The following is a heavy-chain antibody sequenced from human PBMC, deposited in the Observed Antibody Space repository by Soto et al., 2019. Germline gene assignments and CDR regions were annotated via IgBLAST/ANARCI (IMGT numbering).Heavy chain of an antibody. J-gene: IGHJ6*02. CDR3: ARDMTYYDSSGYYCETGYGMDV. D-gene: IGHD3-22*01. CDR1: GFTFSDYY. V-gene: IGHV3-11*06. Sequence: QVQLVESGGGLVKPGGSLRLSCAASGFTFSDYYMSWIRQAPGKGLEWVSYISSSSSYTNYADSVKGRFTISRDNAKNSLYLQMNSLRAEDTAVYYCARDMTYYDSSGYYCETGYGMDVWGQGTTVTVSS. CDR2: ISSSSSYT.